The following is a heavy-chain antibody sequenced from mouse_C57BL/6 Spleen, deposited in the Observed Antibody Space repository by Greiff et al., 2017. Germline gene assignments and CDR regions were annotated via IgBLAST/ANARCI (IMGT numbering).Heavy chain of an antibody. CDR3: YSSGYYFDY. CDR1: GYTFTDYE. Sequence: QVQLKESGAELVRPGASVTLSCKASGYTFTDYEMHWVKQTPVHGLEWIGAIDPETGGTAYNQKFKGKAILTADKSSSTAYMELRSLTSEDSAVYYCYSSGYYFDYWGQGTTLTVSS. D-gene: IGHD3-2*02. V-gene: IGHV1-15*01. CDR2: IDPETGGT. J-gene: IGHJ2*01.